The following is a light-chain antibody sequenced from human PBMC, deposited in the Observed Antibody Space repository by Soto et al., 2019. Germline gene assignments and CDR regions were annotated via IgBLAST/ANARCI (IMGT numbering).Light chain of an antibody. Sequence: QSALTQPASVSGSPGQSITISCTGTSSDVGGYNYVSWYQQHPGKAPQLMIYEVSNRPSGVSNRFSGSKSGNTASLTISGLQAEDEADYYCCSYALGSTLVFGGGTKVTVL. CDR1: SSDVGGYNY. CDR3: CSYALGSTLV. V-gene: IGLV2-23*02. CDR2: EVS. J-gene: IGLJ2*01.